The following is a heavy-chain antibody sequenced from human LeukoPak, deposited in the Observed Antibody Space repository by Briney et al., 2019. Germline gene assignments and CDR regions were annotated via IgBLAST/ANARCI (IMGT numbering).Heavy chain of an antibody. J-gene: IGHJ5*02. CDR2: IYYSGST. V-gene: IGHV4-31*03. CDR3: ARVGYSSSPTGFDP. D-gene: IGHD6-13*01. CDR1: DGSISGGGYD. Sequence: SQSLSLACTVSDGSISGGGYDLSWIRQHPGKGLEWIGYIYYSGSTYYNPSLKSRVTISVDTSKNQFSLKLSSVTAADTAVYYCARVGYSSSPTGFDPWGQGTLVTVSS.